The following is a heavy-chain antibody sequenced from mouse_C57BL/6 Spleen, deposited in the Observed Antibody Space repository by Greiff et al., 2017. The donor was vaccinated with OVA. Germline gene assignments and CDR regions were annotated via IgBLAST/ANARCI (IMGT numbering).Heavy chain of an antibody. J-gene: IGHJ1*03. D-gene: IGHD2-5*01. Sequence: EVKVVESEGGLVQPGSSMKLSCTASGFTFSDYYMAWVRQVPEKGLEWVANINYDGSSTYYLDSLKSRFIISRDNAKNILYLQMSSLKSEDTATYYCARERSNYAWYFDVWGTGTTVTVSS. CDR3: ARERSNYAWYFDV. V-gene: IGHV5-16*01. CDR2: INYDGSST. CDR1: GFTFSDYY.